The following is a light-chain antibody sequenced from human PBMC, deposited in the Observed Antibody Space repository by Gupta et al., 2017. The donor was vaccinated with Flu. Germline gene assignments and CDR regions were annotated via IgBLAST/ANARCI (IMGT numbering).Light chain of an antibody. V-gene: IGKV3-15*01. CDR3: QQYNNWPPGT. J-gene: IGKJ2*02. CDR2: GAS. CDR1: QSGSSN. Sequence: DIVMTQSPATLSVFPGERATLACRASQSGSSNLAWYQQKPGQAPRLLIYGASTSATGIPARFSGSGSGTEFTLTISSLQSEDFAVYYCQQYNNWPPGTFGQGTKLEIK.